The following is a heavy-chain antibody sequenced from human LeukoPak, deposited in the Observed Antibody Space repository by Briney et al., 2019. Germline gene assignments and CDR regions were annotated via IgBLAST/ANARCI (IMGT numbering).Heavy chain of an antibody. J-gene: IGHJ3*02. CDR1: GFTFSSYE. V-gene: IGHV3-48*03. CDR2: ISSSGSTI. D-gene: IGHD4-17*01. Sequence: PGGSLRLSCAASGFTFSSYEMNWVRQAPGKGLEWVSYISSSGSTIYYADPVKGRFTISRDNAKNSLYLQMNSLRAEDTAVYYCARAGDYGAFDIWGQGTMVTVSS. CDR3: ARAGDYGAFDI.